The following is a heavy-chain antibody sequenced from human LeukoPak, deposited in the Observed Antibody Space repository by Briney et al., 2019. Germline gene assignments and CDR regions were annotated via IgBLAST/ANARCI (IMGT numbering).Heavy chain of an antibody. CDR2: VSSNGDST. J-gene: IGHJ4*02. D-gene: IGHD2-2*01. CDR1: GFTFSSYS. CDR3: ARGHCRTTSCYLFDY. Sequence: QPGGSLRLSCAASGFTFSSYSMHWVRQAPGKGLECVSAVSSNGDSTYYANSVKGRFSISRDNSKNTLYLQMGSLRAEDMAVYYCARGHCRTTSCYLFDYWGQGTLVTVSS. V-gene: IGHV3-64*01.